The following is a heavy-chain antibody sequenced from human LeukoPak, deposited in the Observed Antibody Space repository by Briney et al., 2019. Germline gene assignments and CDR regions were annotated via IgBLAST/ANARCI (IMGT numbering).Heavy chain of an antibody. CDR3: ARAHQPLGGLSFPDS. CDR2: INTDTGNP. V-gene: IGHV7-4-1*02. D-gene: IGHD3-16*02. J-gene: IGHJ5*01. Sequence: ASVKVSCKASGYSFTGYFMHWVRQAPGQGLEWMGWINTDTGNPTYAQGFTGRFVFSLDTSVSTAYLQISSLKAEDTAVYYRARAHQPLGGLSFPDSWGQGTLVTVSS. CDR1: GYSFTGYF.